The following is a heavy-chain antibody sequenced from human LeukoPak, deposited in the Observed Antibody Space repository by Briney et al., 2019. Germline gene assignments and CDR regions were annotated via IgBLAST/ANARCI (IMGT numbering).Heavy chain of an antibody. V-gene: IGHV3-48*01. D-gene: IGHD2-15*01. CDR3: ARELGSCSGGNCYFDY. CDR1: GFTFSSYT. Sequence: GGSLRLSCAASGFTFSSYTMNWVRQPPGKGLEWVSNIGTSSTTIYYADSVKGRFTISRDNSKNALYLQINSLRPEDTAAYYCARELGSCSGGNCYFDYWGQGTLVIVSS. CDR2: IGTSSTTI. J-gene: IGHJ4*02.